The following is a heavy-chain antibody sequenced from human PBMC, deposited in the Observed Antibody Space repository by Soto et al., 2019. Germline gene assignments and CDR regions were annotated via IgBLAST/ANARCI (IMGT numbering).Heavy chain of an antibody. V-gene: IGHV3-23*01. CDR3: AKNYGGSYYYYYYGMDV. CDR2: ISGSGGIT. D-gene: IGHD1-26*01. J-gene: IGHJ6*02. CDR1: GFTFSSYA. Sequence: PGGSLRLSCAASGFTFSSYAMSWVRQAPGKGLEWVSAISGSGGITYYADSVKGRFTISRDNSKNTLYLQMNSLRAEDTAVYYCAKNYGGSYYYYYYGMDVWGQGTTVTVSS.